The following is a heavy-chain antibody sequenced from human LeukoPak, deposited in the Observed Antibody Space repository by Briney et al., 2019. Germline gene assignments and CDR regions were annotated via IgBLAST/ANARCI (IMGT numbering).Heavy chain of an antibody. Sequence: SETLSLTCTVSGGSISSYSWSWIRQPPGKGLEWIGYIYYSGNTNYNPSLKSRVTISVDMFKTQFSLKLTSVTAADTAVYYCARIWGSGYNDAFDIWGQGTMVTVSS. CDR1: GGSISSYS. CDR3: ARIWGSGYNDAFDI. V-gene: IGHV4-59*08. D-gene: IGHD3-3*01. J-gene: IGHJ3*02. CDR2: IYYSGNT.